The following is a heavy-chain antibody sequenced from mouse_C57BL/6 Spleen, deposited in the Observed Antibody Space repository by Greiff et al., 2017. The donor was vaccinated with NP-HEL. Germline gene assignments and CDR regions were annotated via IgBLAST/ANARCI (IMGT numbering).Heavy chain of an antibody. CDR3: ARHEDYYREGFAY. D-gene: IGHD2-12*01. J-gene: IGHJ3*01. V-gene: IGHV1-78*01. CDR1: GYTFTDHT. Sequence: QVQLQQSDAELVKPGASVKISCKVSGYTFTDHTIHWMKQRPEQGLEWIGYIYPRDGSTKYNEKFKGKATLTADKSSSTVYMELSRLTSEDSAVYFCARHEDYYREGFAYWGQGTLVTVSA. CDR2: IYPRDGST.